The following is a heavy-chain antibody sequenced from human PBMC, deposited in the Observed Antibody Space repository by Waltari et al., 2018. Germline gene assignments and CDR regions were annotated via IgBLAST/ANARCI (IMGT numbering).Heavy chain of an antibody. CDR3: ARGGGGDWEWFDP. CDR1: GGSISGFY. J-gene: IGHJ5*02. D-gene: IGHD2-21*02. CDR2: IYYTGST. Sequence: QVQLQVSGPSLLKPSETLSLICTVSGGSISGFYWSWVRQPPGKGLDWIGYIYYTGSTNFNPSLKSRVTMSVDTSKNQFSLKLSSVTAADTAFYYCARGGGGDWEWFDPWGQGTLVTVSS. V-gene: IGHV4-59*01.